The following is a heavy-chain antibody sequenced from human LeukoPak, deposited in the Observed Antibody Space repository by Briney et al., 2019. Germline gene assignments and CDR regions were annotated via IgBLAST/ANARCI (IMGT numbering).Heavy chain of an antibody. CDR3: ASKGDSSGYHYFDY. Sequence: SETLSLTCAVYGGSFSGYYWSWIRQPPGKGLEWIGEINHSGSTNYNPSLKSRVTISVDTSKNQFSLKLSSVTAADTAVYYCASKGDSSGYHYFDYWGQGTLVTVSS. CDR2: INHSGST. CDR1: GGSFSGYY. J-gene: IGHJ4*02. V-gene: IGHV4-34*01. D-gene: IGHD3-22*01.